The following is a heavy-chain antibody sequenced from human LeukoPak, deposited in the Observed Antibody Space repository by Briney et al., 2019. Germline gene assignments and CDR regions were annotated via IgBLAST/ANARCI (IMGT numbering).Heavy chain of an antibody. V-gene: IGHV1-69*05. CDR3: GREAGDCGGGSCYSIDY. J-gene: IGHJ4*02. CDR2: IIPIFGTA. D-gene: IGHD2-15*01. CDR1: GGSFSSEA. Sequence: SVKVSCKAFGGSFSSEAISWVRQAPGQGLEWMGGIIPIFGTANYAQKFQGRVTITTDESTTTAYMEVSSLRSEDTAVYYCGREAGDCGGGSCYSIDYWGQGTLVTVSS.